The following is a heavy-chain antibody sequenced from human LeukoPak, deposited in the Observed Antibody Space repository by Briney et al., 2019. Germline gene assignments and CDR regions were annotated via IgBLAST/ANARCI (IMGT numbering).Heavy chain of an antibody. CDR3: ARAGGSIAAAGDY. J-gene: IGHJ4*02. Sequence: PSETLSLTCTVSDGSISSYYWSWIRQPPGKGLEWIGYIYYSGSTNYNASLKSRVTISVDTSKNQFSLKLSSVTAADTAVYYCARAGGSIAAAGDYWGQGTLVTVSS. CDR2: IYYSGST. CDR1: DGSISSYY. V-gene: IGHV4-59*12. D-gene: IGHD6-13*01.